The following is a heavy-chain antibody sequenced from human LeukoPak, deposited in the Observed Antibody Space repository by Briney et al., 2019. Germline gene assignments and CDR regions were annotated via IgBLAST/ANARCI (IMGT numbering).Heavy chain of an antibody. CDR3: ARDPTGWYGMDV. CDR2: ISSSTSYI. CDR1: GFTFSSYS. V-gene: IGHV3-21*01. J-gene: IGHJ6*02. Sequence: GSLRLSCAASGFTFSSYSMNWVRQAPGKGLEWVSSISSSTSYIYYADSVKGRFTISRDNAKNSLYLQMNSLRADDTAVYYCARDPTGWYGMDVWGQGTTVTVSS. D-gene: IGHD6-19*01.